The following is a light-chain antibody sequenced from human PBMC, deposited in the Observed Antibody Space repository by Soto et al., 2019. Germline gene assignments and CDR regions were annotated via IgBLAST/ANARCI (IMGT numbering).Light chain of an antibody. V-gene: IGKV3-20*01. CDR3: QQYGRSRT. Sequence: EIVLTQSPDALSLSPGERVSLSCRASLPVVRQYIAWYQQKPGQAPRLLIYDASQRATGIAARFSGSGSGTNFTLTVSRLEPEDFAVYYCQQYGRSRTFGQGTKVDIK. CDR1: LPVVRQY. CDR2: DAS. J-gene: IGKJ1*01.